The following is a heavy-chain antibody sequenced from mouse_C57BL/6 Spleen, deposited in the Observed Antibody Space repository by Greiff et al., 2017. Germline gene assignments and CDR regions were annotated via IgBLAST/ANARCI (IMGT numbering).Heavy chain of an antibody. Sequence: QVQLKQSGAELVRPGTSVKMSCKASGYTFTNYWIGWAKQRPGHGLEWIGDIYPGGGYTNYNEKFKGKATLTADKSSSTAYMQISSLTSEDSAIYYCARSYYYGSMYAMDDWGQGTSVTVSS. V-gene: IGHV1-63*01. CDR3: ARSYYYGSMYAMDD. J-gene: IGHJ4*01. D-gene: IGHD1-1*01. CDR1: GYTFTNYW. CDR2: IYPGGGYT.